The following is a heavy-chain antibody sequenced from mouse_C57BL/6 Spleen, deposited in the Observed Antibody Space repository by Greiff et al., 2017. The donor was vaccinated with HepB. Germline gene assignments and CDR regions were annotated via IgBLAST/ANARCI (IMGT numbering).Heavy chain of an antibody. D-gene: IGHD2-4*01. CDR2: IDPSDSYT. CDR1: GYTFTSYW. V-gene: IGHV1-69*01. J-gene: IGHJ4*01. CDR3: AMITRAMEY. Sequence: VQLQQPGAELVMPGASVKLSCKTSGYTFTSYWMHGVKQRPGQGLEWIGEIDPSDSYTNYNQKFKGKSTLTVDKSSSTAYMQLSSLTSEDSAVYYCAMITRAMEYWGQGTSVTVPS.